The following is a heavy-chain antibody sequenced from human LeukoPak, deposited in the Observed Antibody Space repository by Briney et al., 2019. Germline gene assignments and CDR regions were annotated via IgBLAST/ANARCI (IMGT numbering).Heavy chain of an antibody. CDR2: IYTNGIP. CDR3: ALTTVPPRDY. CDR1: GGSISSGSYF. V-gene: IGHV4-61*02. J-gene: IGHJ4*02. D-gene: IGHD4-17*01. Sequence: PSETLSLTCTVSGGSISSGSYFWSWIRQPAGKGLEWIGRIYTNGIPNYSPSLKSRVTMSVDTSKNQFSLKLSSVTAADTAVYYCALTTVPPRDYWGQGTLVTVSS.